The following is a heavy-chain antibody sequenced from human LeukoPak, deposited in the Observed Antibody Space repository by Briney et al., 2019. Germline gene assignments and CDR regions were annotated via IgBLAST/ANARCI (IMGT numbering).Heavy chain of an antibody. D-gene: IGHD2-8*01. CDR3: ARDSIVRGNIGNDMDV. CDR1: GFTFSDYY. V-gene: IGHV3-11*01. Sequence: GGSLRLSCAASGFTFSDYYMSWIRQAPGEGLGWVSYISSSGSTIYYAESVKGRFTISRDNAKNSLYLQMNSLRAEDTAVYYCARDSIVRGNIGNDMDVWGKGTTVTVSS. CDR2: ISSSGSTI. J-gene: IGHJ6*03.